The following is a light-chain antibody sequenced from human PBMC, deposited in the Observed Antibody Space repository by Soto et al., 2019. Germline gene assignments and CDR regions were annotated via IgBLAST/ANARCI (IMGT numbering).Light chain of an antibody. CDR3: QQCGTSPPYT. CDR2: GAS. Sequence: EIVLTQSPGTLSLSPGERATLSCRSSQSVSSSYLAWYQQKPGQAPRLLIYGASSRATGIPDRFSGSGSGTDFTLTINRLEPEDFAVYYCQQCGTSPPYTFGQGTKLEIK. CDR1: QSVSSSY. J-gene: IGKJ2*01. V-gene: IGKV3-20*01.